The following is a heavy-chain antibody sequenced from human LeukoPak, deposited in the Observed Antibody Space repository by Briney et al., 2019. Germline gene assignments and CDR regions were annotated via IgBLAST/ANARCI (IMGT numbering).Heavy chain of an antibody. V-gene: IGHV3-7*01. D-gene: IGHD3-16*01. CDR2: IKQDGSEK. CDR3: ARDQAYDFVWGSYVY. Sequence: GGSLRLSCAASGFTFSSYWMSWVRQAPGKGLEWVANIKQDGSEKYYVDSVKGRFTISRDNAKNSLYLQMNSLRAEDTAVYYCARDQAYDFVWGSYVYWGQGTLVTVSS. CDR1: GFTFSSYW. J-gene: IGHJ4*02.